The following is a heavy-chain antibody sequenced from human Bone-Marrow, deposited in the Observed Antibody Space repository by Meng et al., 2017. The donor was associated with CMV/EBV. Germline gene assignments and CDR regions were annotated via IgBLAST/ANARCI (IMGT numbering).Heavy chain of an antibody. Sequence: GGSLRLSCAASGFTFSSYWMHWVRQAPGKGLVWVSRINSDGSSTSYADSVKGRFTISRDNAKNSLYLQMNSLRAEDTAVYYCARDSVLLWFGELKGYYGMDVWGQGTTVTVSS. CDR3: ARDSVLLWFGELKGYYGMDV. CDR1: GFTFSSYW. J-gene: IGHJ6*02. CDR2: INSDGSST. D-gene: IGHD3-10*01. V-gene: IGHV3-74*01.